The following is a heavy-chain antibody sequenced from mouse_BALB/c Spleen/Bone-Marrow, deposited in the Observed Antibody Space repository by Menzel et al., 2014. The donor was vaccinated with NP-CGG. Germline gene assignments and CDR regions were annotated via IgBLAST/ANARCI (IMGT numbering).Heavy chain of an antibody. D-gene: IGHD1-1*01. J-gene: IGHJ4*01. CDR2: IYPGDGDT. CDR1: GYTFTSYW. CDR3: ARGDYGSSYDYAMDD. V-gene: IGHV1-87*01. Sequence: QVQLKQSGAELARPGASVKLSCKASGYTFTSYWMQWVKQRPGQGLEWIGAIYPGDGDTRYTQKFKGKATLTADKSSSTAYMQLSSLASEDSAVYYCARGDYGSSYDYAMDDWGQGTSVPVSS.